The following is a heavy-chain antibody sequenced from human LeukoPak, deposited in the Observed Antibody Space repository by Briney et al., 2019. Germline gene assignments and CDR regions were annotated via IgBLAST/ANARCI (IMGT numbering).Heavy chain of an antibody. D-gene: IGHD3-22*01. Sequence: GSLRISCAASGFNFRNYAMNWVRQAPGKGLEWVSAVTGSGGTTYYADSVKGRFTISRDNSINTLYLQMNSLRAEDTAVYYCTRTFYLDSSSYFYFWGLGTLVTVSS. CDR2: VTGSGGTT. J-gene: IGHJ4*02. CDR3: TRTFYLDSSSYFYF. V-gene: IGHV3-23*01. CDR1: GFNFRNYA.